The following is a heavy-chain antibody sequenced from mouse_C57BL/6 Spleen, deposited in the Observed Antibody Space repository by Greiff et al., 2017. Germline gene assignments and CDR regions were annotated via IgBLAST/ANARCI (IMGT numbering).Heavy chain of an antibody. V-gene: IGHV1-82*01. Sequence: QVQLQQSGPELVKPGASVKISCKASGYAFSSSWMNWVKQRPGKGLEWIGRIYPGDGDTNYNGKFKGKATLTAAKSSSTAYMQLSSLTSEDSAVYYCARKGPDYDSNFDCFAYWGQGTLVTVSA. CDR2: IYPGDGDT. CDR3: ARKGPDYDSNFDCFAY. J-gene: IGHJ3*01. CDR1: GYAFSSSW. D-gene: IGHD2-4*01.